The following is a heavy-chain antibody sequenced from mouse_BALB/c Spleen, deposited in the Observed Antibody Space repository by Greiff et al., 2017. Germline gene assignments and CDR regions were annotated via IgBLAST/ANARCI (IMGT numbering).Heavy chain of an antibody. Sequence: EVQLVESGGGLVQPGGSRKLSCAASGFTFSSFGMHWVRQAPEKGLEWVAYISSGSSTIYYADTVKGRFTISRDNPKNTLFLQMTSLRSEDTAMYYCARYYDYDAYYFDYWGQGTTLTVSS. D-gene: IGHD2-4*01. CDR1: GFTFSSFG. V-gene: IGHV5-17*02. CDR3: ARYYDYDAYYFDY. J-gene: IGHJ2*01. CDR2: ISSGSSTI.